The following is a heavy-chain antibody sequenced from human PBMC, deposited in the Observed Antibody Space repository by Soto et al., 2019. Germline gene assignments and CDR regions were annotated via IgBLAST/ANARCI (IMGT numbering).Heavy chain of an antibody. CDR1: GGSISSVGHY. CDR2: IYYSGST. J-gene: IGHJ6*02. Sequence: SETLSLTCSVSGGSISSVGHYWTWIRQQPGKGLEWIGYIYYSGSTDYNPSLKSRVTISVDRSKNQFSLNLSSVTAADTAIYYCARESGGYDSSTRYGLDVWGQGTTAPVYS. CDR3: ARESGGYDSSTRYGLDV. D-gene: IGHD6-25*01. V-gene: IGHV4-31*03.